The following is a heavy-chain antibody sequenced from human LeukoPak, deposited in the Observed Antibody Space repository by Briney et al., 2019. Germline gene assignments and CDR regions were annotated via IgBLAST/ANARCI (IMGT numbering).Heavy chain of an antibody. J-gene: IGHJ3*02. CDR1: GFTSSGSS. Sequence: GGSLRLSCAASGFTSSGSSMHCVRQASGKGLEWVGRIRSKANSYATAYAASVKGRFTISRDDSKNTAYLQMNSLKTEDTAVYYCTSIWDDIWGQGTMVTVSS. CDR3: TSIWDDI. V-gene: IGHV3-73*01. CDR2: IRSKANSYAT. D-gene: IGHD3-16*01.